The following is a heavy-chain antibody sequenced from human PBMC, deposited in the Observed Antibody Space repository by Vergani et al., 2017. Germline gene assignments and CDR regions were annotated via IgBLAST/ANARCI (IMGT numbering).Heavy chain of an antibody. V-gene: IGHV3-23*01. CDR1: GFTFSSYA. D-gene: IGHD5-18*01. CDR3: AKDPRGYSYGGIDY. Sequence: EVQLLESGGGLVQPGGSLRLSCAASGFTFSSYAMSWVRQAPGKGLEWVSAISGSGGSTSYADSVKGRFTISRYNSKNTLYLQMNSLRAEDTAVYYCAKDPRGYSYGGIDYWGQGTLVTVSS. CDR2: ISGSGGST. J-gene: IGHJ4*02.